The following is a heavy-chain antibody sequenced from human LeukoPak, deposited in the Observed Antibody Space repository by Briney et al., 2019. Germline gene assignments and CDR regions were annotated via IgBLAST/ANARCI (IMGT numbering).Heavy chain of an antibody. CDR2: IRYDGSNK. CDR3: ARGGDY. J-gene: IGHJ4*02. Sequence: GGSLRLSCAASGFTFSSYGMHWVRQAPGKGLEWVAFIRYDGSNKYYADSVKGRFTISRDSTKNSLYLQMNSLRAEDTAVYYCARGGDYWGQGTLVTVSS. V-gene: IGHV3-30*02. CDR1: GFTFSSYG.